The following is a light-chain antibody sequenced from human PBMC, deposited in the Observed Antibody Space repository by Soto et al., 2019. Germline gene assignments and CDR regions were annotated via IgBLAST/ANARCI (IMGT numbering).Light chain of an antibody. CDR2: STN. V-gene: IGLV1-44*01. J-gene: IGLJ2*01. CDR1: RSNIGSNT. CDR3: AAWDDSLSGCVI. Sequence: QSVLTQPPSASGTPGRSVTISCSGSRSNIGSNTVTWYQQVPGAAPKLLIYSTNHRPSGVPDRFSASKSGTSASLTISGLQSEDEADYYCAAWDDSLSGCVIFGGGTKLTVL.